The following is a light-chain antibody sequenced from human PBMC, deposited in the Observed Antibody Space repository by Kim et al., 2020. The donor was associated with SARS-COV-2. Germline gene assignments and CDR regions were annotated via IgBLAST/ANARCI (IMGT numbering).Light chain of an antibody. CDR2: QDS. CDR3: QAWDSSTGV. CDR1: KLGDKY. J-gene: IGLJ3*02. Sequence: SYELTQPPSVSVSPGQTASITCSGDKLGDKYACWYQQKPGQSPVLVIYQDSKRPSRIPERFSGSNSGNTATLTISGTQAMDEADYYCQAWDSSTGVFGGG. V-gene: IGLV3-1*01.